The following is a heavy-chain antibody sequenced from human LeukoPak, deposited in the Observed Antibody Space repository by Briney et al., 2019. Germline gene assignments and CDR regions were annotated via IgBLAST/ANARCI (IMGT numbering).Heavy chain of an antibody. CDR3: ASRNFSLIAAAGTWSDYYYGMDV. CDR1: GGTFSSYA. CDR2: IIPIFGTA. J-gene: IGHJ6*02. V-gene: IGHV1-69*13. Sequence: EASVKVSCKASGGTFSSYAISWVRQAPGQGLEWMGGIIPIFGTANYAQKFQGRVTITADESTSTAYMELSSLRSEDTAVYYCASRNFSLIAAAGTWSDYYYGMDVWGQGTTVTVSS. D-gene: IGHD6-13*01.